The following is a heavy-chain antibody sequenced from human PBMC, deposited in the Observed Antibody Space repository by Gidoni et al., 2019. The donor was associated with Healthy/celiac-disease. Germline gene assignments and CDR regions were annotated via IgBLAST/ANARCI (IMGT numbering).Heavy chain of an antibody. CDR2: IYHSGST. D-gene: IGHD3-3*01. CDR3: ARVNYDFWSGYLGY. J-gene: IGHJ4*02. V-gene: IGHV4-38-2*01. Sequence: QVQLQESGPGLVKPSATLSLTCAVSGYSISSGYYWGWIRQPPGKGLEWIGSIYHSGSTYYNPSLKSRVTISVDTSKNQFSLKLSSVTAADTAVYYCARVNYDFWSGYLGYWGQGTLVTVSS. CDR1: GYSISSGYY.